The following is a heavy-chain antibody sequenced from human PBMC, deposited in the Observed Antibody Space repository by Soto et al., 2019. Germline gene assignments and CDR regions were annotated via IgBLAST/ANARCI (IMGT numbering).Heavy chain of an antibody. CDR2: IIPILGTA. CDR3: ARESMDIVVVVAATHDSYYGMDV. V-gene: IGHV1-69*13. J-gene: IGHJ6*02. CDR1: GGTFSSYA. Sequence: SVKVSCKASGGTFSSYAISWVRQAPGQGLEWMGGIIPILGTANYAQKSQGRVTITADESTSTAYMELSSLRSEDTAVYYCARESMDIVVVVAATHDSYYGMDVWGQGTTVTVSS. D-gene: IGHD2-15*01.